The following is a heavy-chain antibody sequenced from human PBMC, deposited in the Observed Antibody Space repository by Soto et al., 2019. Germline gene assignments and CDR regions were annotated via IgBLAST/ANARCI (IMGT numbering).Heavy chain of an antibody. D-gene: IGHD4-17*01. CDR3: ARAYGDYAYWFDP. J-gene: IGHJ5*02. V-gene: IGHV4-30-4*01. CDR1: GGSISSGDYY. Sequence: QVQLQESGPGLVKPSQTLSLTCTVSGGSISSGDYYWSWIRQPPGKGLEWIGYVYYSGSTYYNPSLKSPVTRSVETSKNQFSLKLSSVTAADTAVYYCARAYGDYAYWFDPWGQGTLVTVSS. CDR2: VYYSGST.